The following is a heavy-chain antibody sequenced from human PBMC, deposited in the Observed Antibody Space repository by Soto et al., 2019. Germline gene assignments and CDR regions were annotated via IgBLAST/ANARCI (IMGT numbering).Heavy chain of an antibody. CDR3: ARLRVGFGALLTY. V-gene: IGHV5-10-1*01. CDR1: GYSFSSYW. Sequence: EVQLVQSGAEVEKPGESLRITCKGSGYSFSSYWISWVGQMPGKGLEWMGRIDPSDSYTNYSPSFQGHVTISADKSISTVYLQWSSLKASDTAMYYCARLRVGFGALLTYWGQGTLVTVSS. J-gene: IGHJ4*02. D-gene: IGHD3-10*01. CDR2: IDPSDSYT.